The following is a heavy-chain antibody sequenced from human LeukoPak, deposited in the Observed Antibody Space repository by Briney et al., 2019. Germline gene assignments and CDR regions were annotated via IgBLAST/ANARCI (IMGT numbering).Heavy chain of an antibody. CDR1: GYTFTTYG. CDR2: ISAYNGNT. J-gene: IGHJ4*02. CDR3: ARAPGEIVGPPDKYYFDY. D-gene: IGHD1-26*01. Sequence: VASVKVSCKASGYTFTTYGVSWVRQAPGQGPEWMGWISAYNGNTNYAQKLQGRVTMTTDTSTSTAYMELRSLRSDDTAVYYCARAPGEIVGPPDKYYFDYWGQGTLVTVSP. V-gene: IGHV1-18*01.